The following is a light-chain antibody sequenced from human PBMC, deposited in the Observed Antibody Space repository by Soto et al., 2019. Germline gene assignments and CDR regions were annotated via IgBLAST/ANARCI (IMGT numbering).Light chain of an antibody. V-gene: IGKV1-27*01. CDR2: AAS. J-gene: IGKJ3*01. CDR3: QKYRSASFT. Sequence: DTPMTQSPSSLSASVGDRVTITCRASQGISNYLAWYQQKPGKVPKLLIYAASTLQSGVPSRFSGSGSGTDFTLTISSLQPEDVATYYCQKYRSASFTFGPGTKVDIK. CDR1: QGISNY.